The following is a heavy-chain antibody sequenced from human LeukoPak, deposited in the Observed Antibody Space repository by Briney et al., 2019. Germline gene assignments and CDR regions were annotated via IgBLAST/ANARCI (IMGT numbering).Heavy chain of an antibody. CDR1: GGSFTIYS. V-gene: IGHV4-34*01. Sequence: SETLSLTCAVYGGSFTIYSWTWIRQSPGKGLEWIGEINHSGNTNYNPSLKSRVTISVDTSKNQFSLQVTSVTAADTAVYYCAREKMDIVATIRRSSDFNYYYYMDVWGKGTTVTVSS. CDR3: AREKMDIVATIRRSSDFNYYYYMDV. J-gene: IGHJ6*03. D-gene: IGHD5-12*01. CDR2: INHSGNT.